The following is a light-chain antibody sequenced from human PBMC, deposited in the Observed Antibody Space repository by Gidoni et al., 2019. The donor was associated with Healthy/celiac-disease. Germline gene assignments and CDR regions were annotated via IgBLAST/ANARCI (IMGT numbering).Light chain of an antibody. J-gene: IGLJ3*02. Sequence: QSVPTQPPSASGPPGQWLTISCSGSSSNIGSNPLNGSQQLPRTAPTLLIYSNNRRPSGVPDRFSGSKSGTSASLAISGLQSEDEADYYCAACDDSLNGPVFGGGTKLTVL. CDR1: SSNIGSNP. CDR2: SNN. V-gene: IGLV1-44*01. CDR3: AACDDSLNGPV.